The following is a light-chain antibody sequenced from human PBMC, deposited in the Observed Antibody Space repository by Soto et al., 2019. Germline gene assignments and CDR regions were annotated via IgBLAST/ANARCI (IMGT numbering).Light chain of an antibody. CDR3: QQYNNWPTWT. J-gene: IGKJ1*01. V-gene: IGKV3-15*01. CDR2: GAS. CDR1: QSINRH. Sequence: EIVLTQSPATLSFSPVERSTLSFIASQSINRHLAWYRQKPGQAPRLLIYGASTRATGIPARFSGSGSGTEFTLTISSLQSEDFAVYYCQQYNNWPTWTFGQGTKVDIK.